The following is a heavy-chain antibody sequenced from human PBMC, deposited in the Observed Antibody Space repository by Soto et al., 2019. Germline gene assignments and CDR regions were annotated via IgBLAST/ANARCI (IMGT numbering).Heavy chain of an antibody. Sequence: GESLKISCKDSGYSFTSYWICWVRQMPGKGLEWMGIIYPGDSDTRYSPSFQGQVTISADKSISTAYLQWSSLKASDTAMYYCARLPNYDSSGYYFDYWGQGTLVTAPQ. CDR3: ARLPNYDSSGYYFDY. CDR1: GYSFTSYW. J-gene: IGHJ4*02. D-gene: IGHD3-22*01. V-gene: IGHV5-51*01. CDR2: IYPGDSDT.